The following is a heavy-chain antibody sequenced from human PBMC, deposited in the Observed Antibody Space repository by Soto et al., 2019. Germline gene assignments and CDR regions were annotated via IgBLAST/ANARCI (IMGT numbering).Heavy chain of an antibody. Sequence: ASVKVSCKASGGTFSSYAISWVRQAPGQGLEWMGGIIPIFGTANYAQKFQGRVTITADESTSTAYMELSSLRSEDTAVYYCARITAYYYDSSGPFDYWGQGTLVTVSS. V-gene: IGHV1-69*13. CDR2: IIPIFGTA. D-gene: IGHD3-22*01. CDR3: ARITAYYYDSSGPFDY. CDR1: GGTFSSYA. J-gene: IGHJ4*02.